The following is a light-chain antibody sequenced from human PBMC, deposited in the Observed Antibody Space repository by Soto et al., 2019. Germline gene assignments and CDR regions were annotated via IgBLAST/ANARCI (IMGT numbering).Light chain of an antibody. CDR3: SSYAGSNRV. CDR2: EVS. V-gene: IGLV2-8*01. CDR1: SSDVGGYNY. J-gene: IGLJ1*01. Sequence: QSVLTQPPSASGSPGQSVTISCTGTSSDVGGYNYVSWYQQLPGKAPKLMIYEVSKRPPGVPDRFSGSKSGNTASLTVSGLQAEDEADYYCSSYAGSNRVFGTGTRSPS.